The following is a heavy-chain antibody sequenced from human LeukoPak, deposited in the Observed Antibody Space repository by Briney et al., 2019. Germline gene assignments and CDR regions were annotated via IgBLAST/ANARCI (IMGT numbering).Heavy chain of an antibody. CDR3: ARGDEVTTVTN. CDR1: GYTFTSFA. D-gene: IGHD4-17*01. J-gene: IGHJ4*02. V-gene: IGHV7-4-1*02. Sequence: GASVKVSCKASGYTFTSFAISWVRQAPGQGLEWMGWINTNTGNPTYAQGFTGRFVFSLDTSVSTAYLQISSLKAEDTAVYYCARGDEVTTVTNWGQGTLVTVSS. CDR2: INTNTGNP.